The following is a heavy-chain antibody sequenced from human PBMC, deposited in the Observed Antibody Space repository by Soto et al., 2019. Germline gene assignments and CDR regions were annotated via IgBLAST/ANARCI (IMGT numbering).Heavy chain of an antibody. CDR3: AKDLGFDDYGDSYDAFDI. V-gene: IGHV3-30*18. D-gene: IGHD4-17*01. Sequence: QVQLVESGGGVVQPGRSLRLSCAASGFTFSSYGMHWVRQAPGKGLEWVAVISYDGSNKYYADSVKGRFTIYRDNSKNTLYLQMNSLRAEDTAVYYCAKDLGFDDYGDSYDAFDIWGQGTMVTVSS. CDR1: GFTFSSYG. J-gene: IGHJ3*02. CDR2: ISYDGSNK.